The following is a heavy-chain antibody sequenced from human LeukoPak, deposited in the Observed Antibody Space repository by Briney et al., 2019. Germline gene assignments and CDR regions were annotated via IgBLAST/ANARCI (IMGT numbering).Heavy chain of an antibody. CDR2: IYYSGST. J-gene: IGHJ4*02. V-gene: IGHV4-59*01. D-gene: IGHD2-2*01. CDR1: GGSISSYY. CDR3: ARVAPLFCSSTSCPQRFDY. Sequence: SETLSLTGTVSGGSISSYYWSWLRQPPGKGLEWMGYIYYSGSTNYNPSLKSRVTISVDTSKNQFSLKLSSVTAADTAVYYCARVAPLFCSSTSCPQRFDYWGQGTLVTVSS.